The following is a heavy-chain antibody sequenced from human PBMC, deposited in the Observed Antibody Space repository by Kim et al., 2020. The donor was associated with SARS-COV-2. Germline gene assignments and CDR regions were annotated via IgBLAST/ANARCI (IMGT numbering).Heavy chain of an antibody. D-gene: IGHD5-18*01. J-gene: IGHJ6*02. V-gene: IGHV3-33*01. CDR1: GFTFSSYG. CDR2: IWYDGSNK. CDR3: ARNTEMDTAMVYGMDV. Sequence: GGSLRLSCAASGFTFSSYGMHWVRQAPGKGREWVAVIWYDGSNKYYADSVKGRFTISRDNSKNTLYLQMNSLRAEDTAVYYCARNTEMDTAMVYGMDVWGQGTTVTVSS.